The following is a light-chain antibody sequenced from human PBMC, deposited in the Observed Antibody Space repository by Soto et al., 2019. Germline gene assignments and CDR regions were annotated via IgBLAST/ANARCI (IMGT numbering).Light chain of an antibody. CDR1: QSRLYSSNNKNY. V-gene: IGKV4-1*01. Sequence: DIVMTQSPESGPVPLGRRATTNCKHGQSRLYSSNNKNYLAWYQQKPGQPPKLLIYWAYTRESGVPDRFSGSGSGTDFTLTISSLQAEDVAVYYCQQYYSTPLPFGGGTQAAI. J-gene: IGKJ4*01. CDR3: QQYYSTPLP. CDR2: WAY.